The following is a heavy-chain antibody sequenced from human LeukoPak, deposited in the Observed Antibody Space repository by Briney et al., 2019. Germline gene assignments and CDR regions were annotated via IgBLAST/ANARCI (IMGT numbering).Heavy chain of an antibody. CDR2: IYYSGST. D-gene: IGHD6-19*01. CDR1: GGSISSYY. V-gene: IGHV4-59*01. J-gene: IGHJ4*02. Sequence: SQTLSLTCTVSGGSISSYYWSWIRQPPGKGLEWIGYIYYSGSTNYNPSLKSRVTISVDTSKNQFSLKLSSATAADTAVYYCARVHSSGWFYFDYWGQGTLVTVSS. CDR3: ARVHSSGWFYFDY.